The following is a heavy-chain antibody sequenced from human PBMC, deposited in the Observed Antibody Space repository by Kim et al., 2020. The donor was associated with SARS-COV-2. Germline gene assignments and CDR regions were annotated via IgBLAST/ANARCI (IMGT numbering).Heavy chain of an antibody. D-gene: IGHD2-2*02. J-gene: IGHJ6*02. CDR2: IKQDGSEK. V-gene: IGHV3-7*03. Sequence: GGSLRLSCAASGFTFSSYWMSWVRQAPGKGLEWVANIKQDGSEKYYVDSVKGRFTISRDNAKNSLYLQMNSLRAEDTAVYYCAREVKDIVVVPAAIAQGLGYYYYYGMDVWGQGTTVTVSS. CDR1: GFTFSSYW. CDR3: AREVKDIVVVPAAIAQGLGYYYYYGMDV.